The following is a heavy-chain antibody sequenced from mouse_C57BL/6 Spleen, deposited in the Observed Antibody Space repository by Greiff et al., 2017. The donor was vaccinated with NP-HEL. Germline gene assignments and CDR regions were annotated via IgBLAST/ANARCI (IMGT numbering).Heavy chain of an antibody. Sequence: QVQLQQPGAELVMPGASVKLSCKASGYTFTSYWMHWVKQRPGQGLEWIGEIDPSDSYTNYNQKFKGKSTLTVDKSSSTAYMQLSSLTSEDSAGYYCAREATAQASKDYWGQGTTLTVSS. V-gene: IGHV1-69*01. CDR2: IDPSDSYT. CDR3: AREATAQASKDY. D-gene: IGHD3-2*02. CDR1: GYTFTSYW. J-gene: IGHJ2*01.